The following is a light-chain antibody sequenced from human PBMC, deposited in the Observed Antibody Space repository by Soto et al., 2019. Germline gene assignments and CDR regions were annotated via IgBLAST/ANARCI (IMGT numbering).Light chain of an antibody. Sequence: EIVMAQSPATLSVSPGERDTLSCRASQSVSASLAWYQQKPGQAPRLLIYGASTRATGIPARFSGSGSGTEFTLTISSLQSEDFAVYYCQQYNSWPPAFGQGTKVEIK. V-gene: IGKV3-15*01. CDR1: QSVSAS. CDR2: GAS. CDR3: QQYNSWPPA. J-gene: IGKJ1*01.